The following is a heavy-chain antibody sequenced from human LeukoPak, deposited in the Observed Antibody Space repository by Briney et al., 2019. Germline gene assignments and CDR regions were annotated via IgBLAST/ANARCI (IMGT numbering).Heavy chain of an antibody. Sequence: ASVKVSCKASGYTFTSYYMHWVRQAPGQGLEWMGIINPSGGSTSYAQKFQGRVTMTRDMSTSTVYMELSSLRSEDTAVYYCARGCPRVYYDFWSGYYHWFDPWGQGTLVTVSS. J-gene: IGHJ5*02. V-gene: IGHV1-46*01. CDR3: ARGCPRVYYDFWSGYYHWFDP. CDR2: INPSGGST. CDR1: GYTFTSYY. D-gene: IGHD3-3*01.